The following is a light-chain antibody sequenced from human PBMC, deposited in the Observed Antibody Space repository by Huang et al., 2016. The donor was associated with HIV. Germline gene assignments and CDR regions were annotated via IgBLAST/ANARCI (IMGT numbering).Light chain of an antibody. Sequence: DIQMTQSPSSLSASVGDRVTITCRARQTISSHLHWYQQKPGKAPKLLIYSTSNLQSGVPSMFSGSGSGTDFTLTISSLQSEDFATYFCQQSYSNPLTFGQGTKVEI. V-gene: IGKV1-39*01. J-gene: IGKJ1*01. CDR3: QQSYSNPLT. CDR1: QTISSH. CDR2: STS.